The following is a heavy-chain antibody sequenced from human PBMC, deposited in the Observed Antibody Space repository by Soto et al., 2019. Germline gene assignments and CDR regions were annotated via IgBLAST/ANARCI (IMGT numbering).Heavy chain of an antibody. J-gene: IGHJ6*02. CDR1: GDSVSSSSAA. Sequence: QVELQQSGPGLVKPSQTLSLTCDISGDSVSSSSAAWNWIRQSPSRGLEWLGRTYYRSKWIHEYTLSMESRITINPDTSKNQFSLHIYSVTPADTAVCYCAGVVWFRGMDVWGQGTPVTVSS. D-gene: IGHD3-16*01. V-gene: IGHV6-1*01. CDR2: TYYRSKWIH. CDR3: AGVVWFRGMDV.